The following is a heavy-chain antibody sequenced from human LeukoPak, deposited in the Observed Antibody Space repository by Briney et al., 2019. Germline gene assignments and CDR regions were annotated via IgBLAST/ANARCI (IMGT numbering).Heavy chain of an antibody. V-gene: IGHV1-8*01. D-gene: IGHD2-2*01. CDR1: GYTFTSYD. CDR3: ARVVGDADY. Sequence: ASVKVSCKASGYTFTSYDINWVRQATGQGLEWKGWMNPKSGNTGSTQKFQGRVTMTRDASISTAYMELSSLRSEDTAVYYCARVVGDADYWGQGTLVTVSS. CDR2: MNPKSGNT. J-gene: IGHJ4*02.